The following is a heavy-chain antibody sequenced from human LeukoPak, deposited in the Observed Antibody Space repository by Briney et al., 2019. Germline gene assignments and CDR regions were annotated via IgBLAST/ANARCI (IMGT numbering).Heavy chain of an antibody. CDR2: IYHSGST. D-gene: IGHD5-12*01. J-gene: IGHJ4*02. CDR3: ARWWWGYDKYIDY. V-gene: IGHV4-39*07. CDR1: GDSINSNNYY. Sequence: SETLSLTCTVSGDSINSNNYYWGWIRQPPGKRLEWIGSIYHSGSTNYNPSLKSRVTISVDKSKNQFSLKLSSVTAADTAVYYCARWWWGYDKYIDYWGQGTLDTVSS.